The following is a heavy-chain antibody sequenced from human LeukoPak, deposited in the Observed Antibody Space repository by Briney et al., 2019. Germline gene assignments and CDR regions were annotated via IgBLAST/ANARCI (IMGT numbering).Heavy chain of an antibody. CDR3: AREWNYAFDY. CDR2: ISSSSSYI. V-gene: IGHV3-21*04. CDR1: GFTFSSYG. Sequence: GGSLRLSCAASGFTFSSYGMNWVRQAPGKGLEWVSSISSSSSYIYYADSVKGRFTISRDNAKNSLYLQMNSLRAEDTALYYCAREWNYAFDYWGQGTLVTVSS. D-gene: IGHD1-7*01. J-gene: IGHJ4*02.